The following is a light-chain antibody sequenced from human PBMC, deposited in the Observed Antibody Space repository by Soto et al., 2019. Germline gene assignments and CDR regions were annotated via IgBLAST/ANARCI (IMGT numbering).Light chain of an antibody. V-gene: IGLV2-14*01. CDR2: EVS. J-gene: IGLJ2*01. CDR3: SSYTATNTVL. Sequence: QSALTQPASVSGSPGQSITISCTGTSIDVGDFQYVSWYQQHPGKAPKLMIYEVSNRPSEVSNRFSGSKSGITASLTISGLQTADEADYYCSSYTATNTVLFGGGTKVTVL. CDR1: SIDVGDFQY.